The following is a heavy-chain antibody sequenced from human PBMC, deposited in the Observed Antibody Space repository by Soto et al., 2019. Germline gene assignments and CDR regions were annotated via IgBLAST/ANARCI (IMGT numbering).Heavy chain of an antibody. D-gene: IGHD5-18*01. CDR3: AKVRGYASGWKYFDY. CDR2: IFHSGST. Sequence: SETLSLTCNVSGGSISGYYWSWIRQAPGKGLQWIGYIFHSGSTSYNPSLRSRVTISVDTSKNQFSLKVNSVTAADTAVYYCAKVRGYASGWKYFDYWGQGTLVTVSS. V-gene: IGHV4-59*01. CDR1: GGSISGYY. J-gene: IGHJ4*02.